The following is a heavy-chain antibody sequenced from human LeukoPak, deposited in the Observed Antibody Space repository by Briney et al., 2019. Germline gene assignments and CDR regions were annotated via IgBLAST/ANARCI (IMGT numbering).Heavy chain of an antibody. CDR3: ARGRWLSGVSYDY. CDR1: GFTFSSYA. V-gene: IGHV3-23*01. CDR2: ITDSGGST. J-gene: IGHJ4*02. Sequence: GGSLRLPCSASGFTFSSYAMHWVRQAPGRGLEWVSVITDSGGSTYYADSVKGRFTISRDNSKNTLYLQMNSLRAEDTAKYYCARGRWLSGVSYDYWGQGALVTVSS. D-gene: IGHD5-24*01.